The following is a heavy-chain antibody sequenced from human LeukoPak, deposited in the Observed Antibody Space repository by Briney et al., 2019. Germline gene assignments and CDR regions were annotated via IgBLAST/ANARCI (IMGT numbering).Heavy chain of an antibody. CDR2: IYYSGST. Sequence: PSETLSLTCTVSGGSISSGDYYWSWIRQPPGKGLEWIGYIYYSGSTYYDPSLKSRVTISVDTSKNQFSLKLSSVTAADTAVYYCARTYWGSNYFDYWGQGTLVTVSS. J-gene: IGHJ4*02. CDR1: GGSISSGDYY. D-gene: IGHD7-27*01. CDR3: ARTYWGSNYFDY. V-gene: IGHV4-30-4*08.